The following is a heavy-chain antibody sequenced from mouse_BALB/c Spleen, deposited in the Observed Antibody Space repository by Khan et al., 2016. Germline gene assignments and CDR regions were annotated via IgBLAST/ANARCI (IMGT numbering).Heavy chain of an antibody. CDR3: AKVDYCDSDGAWFAY. D-gene: IGHD2-4*01. V-gene: IGHV2-5-1*01. CDR2: IWRGGNT. J-gene: IGHJ3*01. Sequence: QVRLQQSGPSLVQPSQSLSITCTVSGFSLTTYVVHWVRQSPGKGLEWLGVIWRGGNTDYNAAFMSRLRITKDNSKSQVFFKMNSLQADDTAIYYCAKVDYCDSDGAWFAYWGQGSLVTVSA. CDR1: GFSLTTYV.